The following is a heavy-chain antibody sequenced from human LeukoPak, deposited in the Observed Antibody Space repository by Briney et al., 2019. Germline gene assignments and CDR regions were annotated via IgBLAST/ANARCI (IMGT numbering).Heavy chain of an antibody. CDR1: GASISDYY. D-gene: IGHD6-13*01. CDR3: ARRATSSWHYDY. J-gene: IGHJ4*02. V-gene: IGHV4-4*07. Sequence: SETLSLTCTVSGASISDYYWSWIRQAAGKGLEWIGRIYITGSTSYNPSLKRRVTMSLDTSKNQFSLLLYSVTAADTAVYYCARRATSSWHYDYWGQGALVTVSS. CDR2: IYITGST.